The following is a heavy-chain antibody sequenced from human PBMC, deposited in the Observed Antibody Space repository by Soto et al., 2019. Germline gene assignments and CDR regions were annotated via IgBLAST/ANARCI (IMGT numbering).Heavy chain of an antibody. J-gene: IGHJ5*02. D-gene: IGHD2-2*02. CDR2: VNPKSGNT. CDR3: ARPYCDSTSCYTDWFDP. V-gene: IGHV1-8*01. CDR1: GYSFSTYD. Sequence: QVQLVQSGAEVKKPGASVKVSSKASGYSFSTYDINWVRQAAGQGLEWMGWVNPKSGNTDYAQRFRGRVTMTSNTSISTAYMELSALTPEDTAVYYCARPYCDSTSCYTDWFDPWGQGTLVTVSS.